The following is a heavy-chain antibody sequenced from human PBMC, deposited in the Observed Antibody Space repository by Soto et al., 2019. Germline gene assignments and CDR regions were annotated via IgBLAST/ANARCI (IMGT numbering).Heavy chain of an antibody. Sequence: QVQLVESGGGVVQPGRSLRLSCAASGFTFSSYGMHWVRQAPGKGLEWVAVISYDGSNKYYADSVKGRFTISRDNSKNTLYLQMNSLRAEDTAVYYCAKGRLWELPLYFDYWGQGTLDTVSS. CDR1: GFTFSSYG. CDR2: ISYDGSNK. V-gene: IGHV3-30*18. J-gene: IGHJ4*02. CDR3: AKGRLWELPLYFDY. D-gene: IGHD1-26*01.